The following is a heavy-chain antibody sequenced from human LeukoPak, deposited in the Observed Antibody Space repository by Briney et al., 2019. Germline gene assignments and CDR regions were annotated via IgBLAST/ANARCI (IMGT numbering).Heavy chain of an antibody. Sequence: PGGSLRLSCAASGFTFTSYTVNWVRQAPGKGLEWVSYISSSSTTIYYADSVKGRFTISRDNAKNSLYLQMNSLRAEDTAVYYCARRCSSSCRAFDIWGQGTMVTVSS. D-gene: IGHD6-13*01. CDR3: ARRCSSSCRAFDI. J-gene: IGHJ3*02. CDR2: ISSSSTTI. V-gene: IGHV3-48*04. CDR1: GFTFTSYT.